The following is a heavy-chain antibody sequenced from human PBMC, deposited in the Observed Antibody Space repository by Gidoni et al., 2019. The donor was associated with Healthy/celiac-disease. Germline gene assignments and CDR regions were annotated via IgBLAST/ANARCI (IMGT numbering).Heavy chain of an antibody. D-gene: IGHD3-22*01. Sequence: QVQLVESGGGVVQPGRSLRLSCAASGFTFRSYGMHWVRQAPGKGLEWVAVISYDGSNKYYADSVKGRFTISRDNSKNTLYLQMNSLRAEDTAVYYCAKVWDYYDSSAEGDYWGQGTLVTVSS. J-gene: IGHJ4*02. CDR2: ISYDGSNK. CDR1: GFTFRSYG. CDR3: AKVWDYYDSSAEGDY. V-gene: IGHV3-30*18.